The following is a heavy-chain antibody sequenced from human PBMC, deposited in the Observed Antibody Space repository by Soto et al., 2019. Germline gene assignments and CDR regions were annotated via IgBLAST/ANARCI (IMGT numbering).Heavy chain of an antibody. D-gene: IGHD2-21*02. CDR2: IIPIFGTA. J-gene: IGHJ4*02. CDR1: GGTFSSYA. CDR3: ARAGRAYCGGDCYSGLLFFDY. Sequence: QVQLVQSGAEVKKPGSSVKVSCKASGGTFSSYAISWVRQAPGQGLEWMGGIIPIFGTANYAQKFQGRVTITADESTSTVYMDLSSMISEDTAVYYCARAGRAYCGGDCYSGLLFFDYCGQGTLVTVSS. V-gene: IGHV1-69*01.